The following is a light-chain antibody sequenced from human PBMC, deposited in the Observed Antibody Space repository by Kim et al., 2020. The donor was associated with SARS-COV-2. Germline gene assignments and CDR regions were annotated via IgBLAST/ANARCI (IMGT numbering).Light chain of an antibody. CDR1: QSISSW. V-gene: IGKV1-5*01. CDR3: QQYNGYPWT. CDR2: DAS. J-gene: IGKJ1*01. Sequence: DIQMTQSPSTLSASVGERVTITCRASQSISSWLAWYQQKPGEAPKLLIYDASSLESGVPSRFSGSGSGTGFTLTISSLQPDDFATYYCQQYNGYPWTFGQGTKLEIK.